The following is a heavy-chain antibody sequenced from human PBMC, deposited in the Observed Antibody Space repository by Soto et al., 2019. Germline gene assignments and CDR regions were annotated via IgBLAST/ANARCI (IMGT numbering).Heavy chain of an antibody. J-gene: IGHJ5*02. CDR3: VRDKYRNYVNDLDP. CDR1: GFTFRDYY. CDR2: ISSSGSTT. D-gene: IGHD4-4*01. Sequence: GGSLRLSCAGSGFTFRDYYMGWIRQAPGKGLEWVSYISSSGSTTYYAASVKGRFTISRDNAKNSLYLQMTSLRAEDTAIYYCVRDKYRNYVNDLDPWGQGTRVTGSS. V-gene: IGHV3-11*01.